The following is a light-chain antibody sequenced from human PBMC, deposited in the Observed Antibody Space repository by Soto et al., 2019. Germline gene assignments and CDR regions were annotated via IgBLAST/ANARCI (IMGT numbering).Light chain of an antibody. CDR1: HTVLRSSNNKNH. V-gene: IGKV4-1*01. Sequence: DIVMTQSPDSLAVSLGGRATVNCKSSHTVLRSSNNKNHLAWYQQKPEQPPKLLISWASTRESGVPDRFSGSGSGTDFTLTISSLQAEDVAVYYCQHYYTVPVTFGQGTRLE. CDR3: QHYYTVPVT. J-gene: IGKJ5*01. CDR2: WAS.